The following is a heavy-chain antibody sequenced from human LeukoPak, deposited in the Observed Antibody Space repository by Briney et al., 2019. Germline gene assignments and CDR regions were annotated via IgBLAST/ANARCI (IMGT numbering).Heavy chain of an antibody. Sequence: GGSLRLSCAASGFTFSNNAMGWVRQAPGKGLEWVSVIYSGGSTYYADSVKGRFTISRDNSKNTLYLQMNSLRAEDTAVYYCARDNPRGARGSYYPLDYWGQGTLVTVSS. J-gene: IGHJ4*02. CDR1: GFTFSNNA. D-gene: IGHD1-26*01. CDR3: ARDNPRGARGSYYPLDY. V-gene: IGHV3-66*01. CDR2: IYSGGST.